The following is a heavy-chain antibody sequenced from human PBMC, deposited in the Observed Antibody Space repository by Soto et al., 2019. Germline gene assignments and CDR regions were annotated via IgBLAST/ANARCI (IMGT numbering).Heavy chain of an antibody. Sequence: GSLILSCAASGFTLISYVIHCVLQSPGKGLEWVAVISYDGSNKYYADSVKGRFTISRDNSKNTLYLQMNSLRAEDTAVYYCEKEYSSGWYLLGAFDIWGQGTMVTV. V-gene: IGHV3-30*18. D-gene: IGHD6-19*01. CDR2: ISYDGSNK. CDR3: EKEYSSGWYLLGAFDI. J-gene: IGHJ3*02. CDR1: GFTLISYV.